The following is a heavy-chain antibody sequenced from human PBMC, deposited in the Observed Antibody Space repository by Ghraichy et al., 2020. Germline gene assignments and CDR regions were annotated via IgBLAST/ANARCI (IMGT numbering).Heavy chain of an antibody. J-gene: IGHJ5*02. V-gene: IGHV4-30-2*01. Sequence: SETLSLTCAVSGGSISSGGYSWSWIRQPPGKGLEWIGYIYHSGSTYYNPSLKSRVTISVDRSKNQFSLKLSSVTAADTAVYYCARGGGGVVIHNWFDPWGQGTLVTVSS. CDR2: IYHSGST. CDR3: ARGGGGVVIHNWFDP. D-gene: IGHD3-3*01. CDR1: GGSISSGGYS.